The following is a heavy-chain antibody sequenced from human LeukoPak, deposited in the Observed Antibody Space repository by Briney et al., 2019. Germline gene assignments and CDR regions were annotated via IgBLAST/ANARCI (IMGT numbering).Heavy chain of an antibody. CDR2: ISYDGSNK. V-gene: IGHV3-30*04. D-gene: IGHD6-19*01. CDR3: AKDLYSSGWYNKYAFDI. J-gene: IGHJ3*02. Sequence: AGGSLRLSCAASGFTFSSYAMHWVRQAPGKGLEWVAVISYDGSNKYYADSVKGRFTISRDNSKNTLYLQMNSLRAEDTAVYYCAKDLYSSGWYNKYAFDIWGQGTMVTVSS. CDR1: GFTFSSYA.